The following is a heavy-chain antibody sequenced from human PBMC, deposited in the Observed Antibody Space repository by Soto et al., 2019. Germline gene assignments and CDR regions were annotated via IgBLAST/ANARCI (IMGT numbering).Heavy chain of an antibody. D-gene: IGHD4-17*01. Sequence: ASVKVSCKASGGTFSSYAISWVRQAPGQGLEWMGGIIPIFGTANYAQKFQGRVTITADESTSTAYMELSSLRSEDTAVYYCAISTVATLYYYYYGMDVWGQGTTVTVSS. CDR1: GGTFSSYA. CDR3: AISTVATLYYYYYGMDV. J-gene: IGHJ6*02. CDR2: IIPIFGTA. V-gene: IGHV1-69*13.